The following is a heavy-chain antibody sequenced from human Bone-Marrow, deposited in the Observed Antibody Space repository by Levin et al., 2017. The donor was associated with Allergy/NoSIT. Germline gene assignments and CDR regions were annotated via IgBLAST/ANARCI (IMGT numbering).Heavy chain of an antibody. CDR3: ARGSGWYPNWYFDV. J-gene: IGHJ2*01. Sequence: GESLKISCKASGYTFSGHYIHWVRQAPGQGLEWMGWVNPNTGGTNYAENFQGRVTMTRDTSIDTAYMELSRLKSDGTAVYYCARGSGWYPNWYFDVWGRGTLVTVSS. CDR1: GYTFSGHY. V-gene: IGHV1-2*02. D-gene: IGHD6-19*01. CDR2: VNPNTGGT.